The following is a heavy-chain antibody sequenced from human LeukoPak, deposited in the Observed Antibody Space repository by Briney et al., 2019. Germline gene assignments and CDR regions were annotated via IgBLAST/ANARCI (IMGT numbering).Heavy chain of an antibody. CDR1: GYTVSDYY. Sequence: ASVNVSCKPSGYTVSDYYMHWVRQPPAQELEWMGWINPKSGGTNEAQKFHDRVTMTRETSIRTAYMEVSRLRSDETAVYYCARSPDILTGENFDYWGEGTLVTVSS. CDR3: ARSPDILTGENFDY. CDR2: INPKSGGT. D-gene: IGHD3-9*01. J-gene: IGHJ4*02. V-gene: IGHV1-2*02.